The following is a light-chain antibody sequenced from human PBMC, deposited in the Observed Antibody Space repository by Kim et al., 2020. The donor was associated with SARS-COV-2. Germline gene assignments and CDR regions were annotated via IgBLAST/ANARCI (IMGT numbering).Light chain of an antibody. CDR2: YDS. Sequence: AQGKTARITCGGSNIGSKSVHWYQQKPGQAPVLVIYYDSDRPSGIPERFSGSNSGNTATLTISRVEAGDEADYYCQVWDSSSDHRVFGTGTKVTVL. CDR1: NIGSKS. V-gene: IGLV3-21*04. CDR3: QVWDSSSDHRV. J-gene: IGLJ1*01.